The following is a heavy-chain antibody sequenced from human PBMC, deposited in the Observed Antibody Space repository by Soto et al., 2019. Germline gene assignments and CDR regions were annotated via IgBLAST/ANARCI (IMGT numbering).Heavy chain of an antibody. V-gene: IGHV4-59*01. D-gene: IGHD3-10*01. CDR2: IYYSGST. J-gene: IGHJ5*02. Sequence: SETLSLTCPFSCSSISSYYWSWIRQPPGKGLEWIGYIYYSGSTNYNPSLKSRVTISVDTSKNQFSLKLSSVTAADTAVYYCARELFGRSVWFDPWGQGSQVTVS. CDR3: ARELFGRSVWFDP. CDR1: CSSISSYY.